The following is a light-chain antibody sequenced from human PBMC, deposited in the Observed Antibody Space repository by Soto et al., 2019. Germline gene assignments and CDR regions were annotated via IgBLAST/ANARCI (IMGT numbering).Light chain of an antibody. CDR3: GTWDSSLSEVV. Sequence: QSVLTQPPSVSAAPGQKVTISCSGSSSNIRNNYVSWYQQLPGTAPKLLIYDNNKRPSGIPDRFSGSKSGTSATLGITGLQTGDEADYYCGTWDSSLSEVVFGGGTKVTVL. V-gene: IGLV1-51*01. CDR2: DNN. J-gene: IGLJ2*01. CDR1: SSNIRNNY.